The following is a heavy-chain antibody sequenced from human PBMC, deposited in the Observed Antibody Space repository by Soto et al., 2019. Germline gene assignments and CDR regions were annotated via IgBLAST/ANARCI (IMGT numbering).Heavy chain of an antibody. CDR2: ISGSGGST. V-gene: IGHV3-23*01. CDR1: GFTFSSYS. Sequence: PGGSVRLSCAASGFTFSSYSMNWVRQAPGKGLEWVSAISGSGGSTYYADSVKGRFTISRDNSKNTLYLQMNSLRAEDTAVYYCANGLLWFGGVGMLDYWGQGTLVTVSS. J-gene: IGHJ4*02. D-gene: IGHD3-10*01. CDR3: ANGLLWFGGVGMLDY.